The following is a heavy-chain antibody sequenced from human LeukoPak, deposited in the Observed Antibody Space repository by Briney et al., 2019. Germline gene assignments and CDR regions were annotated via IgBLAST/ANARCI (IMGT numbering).Heavy chain of an antibody. CDR1: GGSISSYY. Sequence: SETLSLTCPVSGGSISSYYWSWIRQPPGKGLEWIGYIYYRGTTNYNPSLKSRVTISVDTSKNQFSLKLSSVTAADTAVYYCARAYYYDSSGYYSYFDYWGQGTRVTVSS. V-gene: IGHV4-59*01. CDR3: ARAYYYDSSGYYSYFDY. D-gene: IGHD3-22*01. CDR2: IYYRGTT. J-gene: IGHJ4*02.